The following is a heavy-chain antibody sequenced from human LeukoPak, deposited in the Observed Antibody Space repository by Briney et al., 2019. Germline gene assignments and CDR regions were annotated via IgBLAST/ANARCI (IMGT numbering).Heavy chain of an antibody. D-gene: IGHD6-25*01. CDR3: AREGGFYRPLDY. J-gene: IGHJ4*02. Sequence: SETLSLTCGGSGGFVSSTNWWTWIRQPPGKGLEWIGEVHLDGRTNFNPSLKSRLTMSVDLSENHVSLKLTSVTAADTAVYYCAREGGFYRPLDYSGQGTLVTVSS. CDR1: GGFVSSTNW. V-gene: IGHV4-4*02. CDR2: VHLDGRT.